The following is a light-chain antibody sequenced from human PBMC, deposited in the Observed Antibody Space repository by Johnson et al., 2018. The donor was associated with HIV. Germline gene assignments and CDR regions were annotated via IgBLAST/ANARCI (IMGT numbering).Light chain of an antibody. CDR1: SCDIGNNY. V-gene: IGLV1-51*01. CDR3: DTWNSRLSAGHL. Sequence: QAVLTQPPSVSAAPGQKVTISCSGNSCDIGNNYVSCHQQFPGTVPKLLIYDNNKRPSGIPDRISGSKSGTSATLGITGLQTGDEVDHYCDTWNSRLSAGHLVGTVTKVTVL. J-gene: IGLJ1*01. CDR2: DNN.